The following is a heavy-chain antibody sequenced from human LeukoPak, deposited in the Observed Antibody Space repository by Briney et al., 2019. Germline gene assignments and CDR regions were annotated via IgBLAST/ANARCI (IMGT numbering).Heavy chain of an antibody. V-gene: IGHV3-74*01. CDR3: ASSLHDSDSSSYYY. CDR1: GVTFISHW. Sequence: GGSLRLSCAPSGVTFISHWMRRVRQAPGKGLVWVSRINSDRSTTSYAASVKGRFTISRDTAKKTLYLQMNRLRAENTAVYYCASSLHDSDSSSYYYWGQGTLVTVSS. J-gene: IGHJ4*02. D-gene: IGHD3-22*01. CDR2: INSDRSTT.